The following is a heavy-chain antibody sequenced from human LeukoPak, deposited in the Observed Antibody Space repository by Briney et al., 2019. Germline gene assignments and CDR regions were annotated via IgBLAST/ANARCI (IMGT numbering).Heavy chain of an antibody. CDR2: ISSSSSYI. V-gene: IGHV3-21*01. CDR3: ARRPPRTNGSGEISRPNWFDP. D-gene: IGHD2-8*01. J-gene: IGHJ5*02. Sequence: GGSLRLSCAASGFTFSSYSMNWVRQAPGKGLEWVSSISSSSSYIYYADSVKGRFTISRDNAKNSLYLQMNSLRAEDTAVYYCARRPPRTNGSGEISRPNWFDPWGQGTLVTVSS. CDR1: GFTFSSYS.